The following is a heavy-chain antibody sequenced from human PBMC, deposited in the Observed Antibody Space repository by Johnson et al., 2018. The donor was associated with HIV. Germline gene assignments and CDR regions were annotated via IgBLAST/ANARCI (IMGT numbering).Heavy chain of an antibody. J-gene: IGHJ3*02. CDR1: GFSFSDYY. CDR2: ISYDGSDK. V-gene: IGHV3-30*03. Sequence: VQLVESGGGLVQPGGSLRLSCAASGFSFSDYYMSWIRQAPGKGLEWVAVISYDGSDKYYADSVKGRFTISRDSSKNTLYLQMSSLKTDDTAVYYCTTAIVIDAFDIWGQGTMVTVSS. D-gene: IGHD3-16*02. CDR3: TTAIVIDAFDI.